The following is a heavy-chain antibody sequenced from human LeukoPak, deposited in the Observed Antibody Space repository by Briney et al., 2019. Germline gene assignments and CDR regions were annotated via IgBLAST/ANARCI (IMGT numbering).Heavy chain of an antibody. Sequence: GASVKVSCKTSGYTFTGHFMNWVRQAPEQGLEWMGWIKPKSGATAYAQKFQGRVTMTRDTAINTAYLEVSGLTPDDTAVYYCARVREWEETSGAIPDYFDYWGQGTLITVSS. CDR3: ARVREWEETSGAIPDYFDY. CDR1: GYTFTGHF. V-gene: IGHV1-2*02. CDR2: IKPKSGAT. J-gene: IGHJ4*02. D-gene: IGHD1-26*01.